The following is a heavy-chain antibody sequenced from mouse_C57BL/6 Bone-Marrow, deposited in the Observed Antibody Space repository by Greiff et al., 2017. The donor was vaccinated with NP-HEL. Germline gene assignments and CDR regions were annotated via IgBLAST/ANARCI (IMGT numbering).Heavy chain of an antibody. Sequence: EVQLVESEGGLVQPGSSMKLSCTTSGFTFSDYYMAWVRQVPEKGLDWVANINYDGSSTYYLDSLKSRFIISRDNAKNILYLQMSSLKSEDTATYYCAREGGLRRRTYAMDYWGHGTSVTVSS. CDR3: AREGGLRRRTYAMDY. CDR2: INYDGSST. J-gene: IGHJ4*01. CDR1: GFTFSDYY. V-gene: IGHV5-16*01. D-gene: IGHD2-4*01.